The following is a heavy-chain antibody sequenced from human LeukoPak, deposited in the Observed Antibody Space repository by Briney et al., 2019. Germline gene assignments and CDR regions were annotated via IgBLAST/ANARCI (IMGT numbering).Heavy chain of an antibody. CDR2: ISGSGGST. V-gene: IGHV3-23*01. CDR1: GFTFSSYA. CDR3: AKGIIAAAGSPYYFDY. J-gene: IGHJ4*02. Sequence: GGSLRLSCAASGFTFSSYAMSWVRQAPGKGLEWVSAISGSGGSTYYADSVKGRFTISRDNSENTLYLQMNSLRAEDTAVYYCAKGIIAAAGSPYYFDYWGQGTLVTVSS. D-gene: IGHD6-13*01.